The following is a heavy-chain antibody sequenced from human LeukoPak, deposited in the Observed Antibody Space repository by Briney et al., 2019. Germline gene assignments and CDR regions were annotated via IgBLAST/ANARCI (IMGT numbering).Heavy chain of an antibody. J-gene: IGHJ6*02. Sequence: SETLSLTCTVSGGSISSYYWSWIRQPPGKGLEWIGYIYYSGSTNYNPSLKSRVTISVDTSKNQFSLKLSSVTAADTAVYYCARDDADHYYDSSGYHYGMDVWGQGTTVTVSS. CDR2: IYYSGST. CDR1: GGSISSYY. V-gene: IGHV4-59*01. D-gene: IGHD3-22*01. CDR3: ARDDADHYYDSSGYHYGMDV.